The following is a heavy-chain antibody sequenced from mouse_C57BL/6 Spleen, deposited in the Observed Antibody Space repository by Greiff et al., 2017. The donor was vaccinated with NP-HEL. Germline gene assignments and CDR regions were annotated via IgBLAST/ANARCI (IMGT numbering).Heavy chain of an antibody. V-gene: IGHV1-26*01. J-gene: IGHJ4*01. CDR3: AIDDGYYVKGAMDD. Sequence: EVQLQPSGPELVKPGASVKISCKASGSTFTDYYMHWVKQSHGKSLEWIGDINPHNGGTSYNQKFKGKATLTVDKSSSTAYMELRSLTSEDSAVYYCAIDDGYYVKGAMDDWGQGTSVTVSS. CDR1: GSTFTDYY. CDR2: INPHNGGT. D-gene: IGHD2-3*01.